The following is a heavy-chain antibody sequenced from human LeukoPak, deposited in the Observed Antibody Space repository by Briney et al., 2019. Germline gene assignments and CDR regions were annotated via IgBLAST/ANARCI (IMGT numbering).Heavy chain of an antibody. Sequence: ASVKVSCKASGYTFTGYYMHWVRQATGQGLEWMGWMNPNSGNTGYAQKFQGRVTMTRNTSISTAYMELSSLRSEDTAVYYCARERGPGGDVWGQGTTVTVSS. CDR1: GYTFTGYY. CDR2: MNPNSGNT. V-gene: IGHV1-8*02. CDR3: ARERGPGGDV. J-gene: IGHJ6*02.